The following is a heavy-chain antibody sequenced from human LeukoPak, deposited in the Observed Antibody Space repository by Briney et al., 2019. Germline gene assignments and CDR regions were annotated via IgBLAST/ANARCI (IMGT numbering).Heavy chain of an antibody. D-gene: IGHD5-18*01. CDR3: ARDRGYRGRWDY. J-gene: IGHJ4*02. V-gene: IGHV1-18*01. CDR2: ISVYNGNT. CDR1: GYTFISYG. Sequence: EASVKVSCKASGYTFISYGINWVRQAPGQGLEWMGWISVYNGNTKYAQKLQGRVTMTTETSTSTVYMELRSLRSDDTAVYYCARDRGYRGRWDYWGQGTLVTVSS.